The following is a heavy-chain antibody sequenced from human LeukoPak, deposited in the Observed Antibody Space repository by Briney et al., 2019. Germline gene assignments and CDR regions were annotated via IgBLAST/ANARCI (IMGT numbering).Heavy chain of an antibody. Sequence: GASVKVSCKASGYTFTGYYMHWVRQAPGQGLEWMGWINPNSGGTNYAQKFQGRVTMTRDTSISTAYMELSRLRSDDTAVYYCAREGREMATIPNWFDPWGQGTLVTVSS. J-gene: IGHJ5*02. CDR3: AREGREMATIPNWFDP. CDR1: GYTFTGYY. CDR2: INPNSGGT. D-gene: IGHD5-24*01. V-gene: IGHV1-2*02.